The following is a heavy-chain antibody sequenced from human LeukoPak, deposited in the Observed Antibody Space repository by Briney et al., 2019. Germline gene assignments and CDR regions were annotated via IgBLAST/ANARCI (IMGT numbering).Heavy chain of an antibody. Sequence: GRSLRLSCAASGFIFSNYGMHWVRQAPGKGLEWVAVISHDGRTEFYADSVKGRFTISRDNSKNTLDLQMFSLRVEDTAVYYCAKEPTPYSSGWYFHHWGQGTLVTVSS. CDR3: AKEPTPYSSGWYFHH. D-gene: IGHD6-25*01. CDR1: GFIFSNYG. J-gene: IGHJ1*01. V-gene: IGHV3-30*18. CDR2: ISHDGRTE.